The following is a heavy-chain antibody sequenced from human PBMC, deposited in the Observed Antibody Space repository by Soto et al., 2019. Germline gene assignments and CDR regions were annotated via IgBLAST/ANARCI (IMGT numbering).Heavy chain of an antibody. J-gene: IGHJ4*02. V-gene: IGHV3-23*01. D-gene: IGHD6-13*01. CDR2: ISGSGDTT. Sequence: DVQLLESGGGLVQPGGSLRLSCAASRFTFSSYATNWVRQATGKALEWVSGISGSGDTTYYADSVKGRFTISRDNSKNTLYLQMNSLRAEDTAVYYCVKDWYTRRWYYFDYCGQGTLVTVSS. CDR1: RFTFSSYA. CDR3: VKDWYTRRWYYFDY.